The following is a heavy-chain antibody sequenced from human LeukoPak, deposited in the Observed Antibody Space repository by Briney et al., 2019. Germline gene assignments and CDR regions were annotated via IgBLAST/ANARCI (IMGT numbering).Heavy chain of an antibody. CDR3: ARGLTFYYYYMDV. CDR1: GFTFSSYG. V-gene: IGHV3-30*02. J-gene: IGHJ6*03. Sequence: PGGSLRLSCAASGFTFSSYGMHWVRQAPGKGLEWVAFIRYDGSNKYYADSVKGRFTISRDNSKNTLYLQMNSLRSDDTAVYYCARGLTFYYYYMDVWGKGTTVTISS. D-gene: IGHD4/OR15-4a*01. CDR2: IRYDGSNK.